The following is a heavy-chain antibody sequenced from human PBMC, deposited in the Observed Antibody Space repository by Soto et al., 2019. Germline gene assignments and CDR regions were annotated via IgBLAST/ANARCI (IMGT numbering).Heavy chain of an antibody. Sequence: VESLKISCRGSGYIFTSYWIGWFLQMPVEVLEWMGIIYPGDSNTRYSPSFQGQVTISADKSISSAYLQWSSLKASDTAMYYCARQGYCSNTACYTVDYWGQGTLVTVSS. CDR2: IYPGDSNT. J-gene: IGHJ4*02. CDR1: GYIFTSYW. V-gene: IGHV5-51*01. D-gene: IGHD2-2*02. CDR3: ARQGYCSNTACYTVDY.